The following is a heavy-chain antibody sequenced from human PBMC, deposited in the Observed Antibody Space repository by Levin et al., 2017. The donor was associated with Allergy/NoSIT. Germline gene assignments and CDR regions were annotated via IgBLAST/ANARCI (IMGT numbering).Heavy chain of an antibody. Sequence: SGPTLVKPTQTLTLTCTFSGFSLSTGGVGVGWIRQPPGKALEWLALIYWDDNKRYSPSLKSRLTVTKDTSKNQVVLTMTNMDPVATATYYWEHKKDSSTSGYYYYGMDVWGQGTTVTVSS. CDR1: GFSLSTGGVG. D-gene: IGHD6-6*01. CDR2: IYWDDNK. J-gene: IGHJ6*02. V-gene: IGHV2-5*02. CDR3: EHKKDSSTSGYYYYGMDV.